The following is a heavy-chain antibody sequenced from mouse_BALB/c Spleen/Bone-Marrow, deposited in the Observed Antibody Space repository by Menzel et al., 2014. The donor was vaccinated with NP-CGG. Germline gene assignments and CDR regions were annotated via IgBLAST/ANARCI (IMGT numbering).Heavy chain of an antibody. V-gene: IGHV5-6-4*01. CDR2: ISSGGGYT. D-gene: IGHD4-1*01. CDR1: GFTFSTYT. J-gene: IGHJ2*01. CDR3: TRVGRNENFDY. Sequence: EVQLVESGGGLVKPGGSLKLSCAASGFTFSTYTMSWVRQTPEKRLEWVATISSGGGYTYYPDNLKGRFTISRDNAKNTLYLQMNSLKSEDTAMYYCTRVGRNENFDYWGQGTTLTVSS.